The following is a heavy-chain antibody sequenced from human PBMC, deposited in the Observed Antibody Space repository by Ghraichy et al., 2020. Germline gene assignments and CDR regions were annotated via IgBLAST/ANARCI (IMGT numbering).Heavy chain of an antibody. CDR3: ARGRDGSSWYGWFDP. CDR1: GFTFSSYW. V-gene: IGHV3-74*01. J-gene: IGHJ5*02. CDR2: INSDGSST. D-gene: IGHD6-13*01. Sequence: GESLNISCAASGFTFSSYWMHWVRQAPGKGLVWVSRINSDGSSTIYADSVKGRVTISRDNAKNTLYLQMNSLRAEDTAVYYCARGRDGSSWYGWFDPWGQGTLVTVSS.